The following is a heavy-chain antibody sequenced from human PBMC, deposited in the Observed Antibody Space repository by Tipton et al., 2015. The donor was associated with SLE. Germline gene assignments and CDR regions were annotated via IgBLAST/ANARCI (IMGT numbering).Heavy chain of an antibody. CDR3: ARHSSDNRFRNWFDP. D-gene: IGHD6-19*01. J-gene: IGHJ5*02. CDR2: FYYSATT. Sequence: LRLSCIVSGDSFSSGFYYWGWVRQPPGKGLEWIGSFYYSATTYYNPSLKSRVTISVDTSKNQFSLTLKSVTAADTAVYYCARHSSDNRFRNWFDPWGQGTLVTVSS. V-gene: IGHV4-39*01. CDR1: GDSFSSGFYY.